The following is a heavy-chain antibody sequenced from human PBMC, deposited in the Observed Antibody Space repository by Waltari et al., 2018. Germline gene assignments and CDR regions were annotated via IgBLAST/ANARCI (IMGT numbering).Heavy chain of an antibody. V-gene: IGHV4-34*01. Sequence: QVQLQQWGAGLLKPSETLSLTCAVYGGSFSYYWWSWIRQPPGKGLEWIGEINHSGSTNYNPSLKSRVTMSVDTSKNQFSLNLNSVTAADTAVYYCARGRDYVWNLLWGQGTLVTVSS. CDR2: INHSGST. J-gene: IGHJ4*02. D-gene: IGHD3-16*01. CDR1: GGSFSYYW. CDR3: ARGRDYVWNLL.